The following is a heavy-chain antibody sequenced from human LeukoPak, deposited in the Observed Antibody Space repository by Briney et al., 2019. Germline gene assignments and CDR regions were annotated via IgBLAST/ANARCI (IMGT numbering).Heavy chain of an antibody. D-gene: IGHD1-26*01. Sequence: GASVKVSCKASGYTFTGYYMHWVRQAPGQGLEWMGWINPNSGGTNYAQKFQGRVTMTRDTSISTAYMELSRLRSDDTAVYYCARDRGSRQSDVYWDYWGQGTLVTVSS. J-gene: IGHJ4*02. CDR1: GYTFTGYY. CDR2: INPNSGGT. V-gene: IGHV1-2*02. CDR3: ARDRGSRQSDVYWDY.